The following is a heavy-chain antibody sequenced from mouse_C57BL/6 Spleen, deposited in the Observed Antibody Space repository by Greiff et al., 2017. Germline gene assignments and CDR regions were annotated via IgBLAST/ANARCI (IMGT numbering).Heavy chain of an antibody. D-gene: IGHD2-3*01. CDR1: GYTFTSYW. CDR2: IDPSDSYT. Sequence: VQLQQPGAELVKPGASVKLSCKASGYTFTSYWMQWVKQRPGQGLEWIGEIDPSDSYTNYNQKFKGKATLPVDTSSSTAYMQLSSLTSEDSAVYFCATLYDYYAMDYWGQGTSVTVSS. CDR3: ATLYDYYAMDY. V-gene: IGHV1-50*01. J-gene: IGHJ4*01.